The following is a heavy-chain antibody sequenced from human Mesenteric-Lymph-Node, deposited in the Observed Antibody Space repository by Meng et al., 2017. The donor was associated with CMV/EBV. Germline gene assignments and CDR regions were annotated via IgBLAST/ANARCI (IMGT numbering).Heavy chain of an antibody. CDR2: INPSGGST. D-gene: IGHD5-12*01. V-gene: IGHV1-46*02. J-gene: IGHJ6*02. CDR1: GYAFNNYA. Sequence: ASVKVSCKASGYAFNNYAIHWVRRAPGQGLEWMGIINPSGGSTNYAQKFQGRVTMTSDTSTSTVYMELRSLESEDTAVYYCAKSGYDSYGLHYYGMDVWGQGTTVTVSS. CDR3: AKSGYDSYGLHYYGMDV.